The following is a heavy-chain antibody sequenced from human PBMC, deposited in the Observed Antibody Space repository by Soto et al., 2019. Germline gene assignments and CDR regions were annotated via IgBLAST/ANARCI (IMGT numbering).Heavy chain of an antibody. J-gene: IGHJ5*02. CDR3: ARGLVGATKFWFDP. CDR2: IYYSGST. V-gene: IGHV4-31*03. Sequence: KPSETLSLTCTVSGGSISSGGYYWSWIRQHPGKGLEWIGYIYYSGSTYYNPSLKSRVTISVDTSKNQFSLKLSSVTAADTAVYYCARGLVGATKFWFDPWGQGTLVTVS. D-gene: IGHD1-26*01. CDR1: GGSISSGGYY.